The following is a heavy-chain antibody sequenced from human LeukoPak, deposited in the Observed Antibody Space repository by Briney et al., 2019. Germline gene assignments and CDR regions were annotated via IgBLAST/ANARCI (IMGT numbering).Heavy chain of an antibody. CDR1: GFTFSSYA. V-gene: IGHV3-23*01. J-gene: IGHJ3*02. D-gene: IGHD3-3*01. CDR3: AKGATIFGVVIALDAFDI. Sequence: PGGSLRLSSAASGFTFSSYAMSWVRQAPGKGLEWVSAISGSGGSTYYADSVKGRFTISRDNAKNSLYLQMNSLRAEDMALYYCAKGATIFGVVIALDAFDIWGQGTMVTVSS. CDR2: ISGSGGST.